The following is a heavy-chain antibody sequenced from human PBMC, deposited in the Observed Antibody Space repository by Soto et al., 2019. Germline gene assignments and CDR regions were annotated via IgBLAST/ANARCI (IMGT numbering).Heavy chain of an antibody. CDR1: GASVSHYF. D-gene: IGHD3-3*01. CDR3: ARSSLTFFGGGVPDFDY. J-gene: IGHJ4*02. V-gene: IGHV4-4*09. CDR2: MSSSGDS. Sequence: QVQLQESGPGLVKPSETLSLTCDVSGASVSHYFWSWIRQPPGKGLEWLGYMSSSGDSISNPALKCRITISVDMSRNHVSLSLSSLTVADTAVYYCARSSLTFFGGGVPDFDYRGPGTLVTVSS.